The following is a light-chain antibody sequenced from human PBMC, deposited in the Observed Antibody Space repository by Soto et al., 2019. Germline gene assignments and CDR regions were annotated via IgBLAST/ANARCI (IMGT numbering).Light chain of an antibody. Sequence: EILLTQSPATLSVSPGERATLSCRASQSVSGSLAWYHQKPGQAPRLLIYDASTKATGIPVRFSGSGSGTEFTFTISSLQSEDFAVYYCQQYGSWPLTFGGGTKVDIK. V-gene: IGKV3-15*01. CDR1: QSVSGS. CDR2: DAS. CDR3: QQYGSWPLT. J-gene: IGKJ4*01.